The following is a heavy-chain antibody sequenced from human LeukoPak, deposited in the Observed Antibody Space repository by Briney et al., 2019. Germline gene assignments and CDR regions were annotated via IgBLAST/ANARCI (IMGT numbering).Heavy chain of an antibody. D-gene: IGHD6-13*01. CDR1: GFTFSSYA. Sequence: PGGSLRLSCAASGFTFSSYAMSWVRQAPGKGLEWVSAISGSGGSTYYAGSVKGRFTISRDNSKNTLYLQMNSLRAEDTAVYYCAKIGRRIAAAATDYWGQGTLVTVSS. V-gene: IGHV3-23*01. J-gene: IGHJ4*02. CDR3: AKIGRRIAAAATDY. CDR2: ISGSGGST.